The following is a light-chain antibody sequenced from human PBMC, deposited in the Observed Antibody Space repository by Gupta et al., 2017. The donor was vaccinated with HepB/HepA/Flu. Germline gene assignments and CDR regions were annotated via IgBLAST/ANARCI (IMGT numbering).Light chain of an antibody. Sequence: SALTQPRPAAGSPLQSVTISCSGTSSDVGAYNHVSWYQQHPGKAPNLMIYEFTKRPSGVPDRFSGSKSGNTASLTISGLQAEEEADYYCCSYAGRYTWVFGGGTNLTVL. J-gene: IGLJ3*02. CDR3: CSYAGRYTWV. V-gene: IGLV2-11*01. CDR1: SSDVGAYNH. CDR2: EFT.